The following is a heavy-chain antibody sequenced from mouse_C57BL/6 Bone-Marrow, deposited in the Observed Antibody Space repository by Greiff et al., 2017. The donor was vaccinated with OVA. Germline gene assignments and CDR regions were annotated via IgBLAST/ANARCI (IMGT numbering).Heavy chain of an antibody. V-gene: IGHV1-4*01. CDR3: ARNQDPYYFDY. Sequence: QVQLQQSGAELARPGASVKMSCKASGYTFTSYTMHWVKQRPGQGLEWIGYINPSSGYTKYNQKFKDKATLTADKSSSTAYMQLSSLTSEDSAVYYCARNQDPYYFDYWGQGTTRTVSS. J-gene: IGHJ2*01. CDR1: GYTFTSYT. CDR2: INPSSGYT.